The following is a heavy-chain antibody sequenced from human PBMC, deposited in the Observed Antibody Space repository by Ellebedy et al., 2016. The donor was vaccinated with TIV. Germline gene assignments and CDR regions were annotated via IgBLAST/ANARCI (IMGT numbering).Heavy chain of an antibody. CDR3: AKDLTTVTTRWFDP. D-gene: IGHD4-17*01. J-gene: IGHJ5*02. CDR2: IWYDGSNK. V-gene: IGHV3-33*06. Sequence: GESLKISXAASGFTFSSYGMHWVRQAPGKGLEWVAVIWYDGSNKYYADSVKGRFTISRDNSKNTLYLQMNSLRAEDTAVYYCAKDLTTVTTRWFDPWGQGTLVTVSS. CDR1: GFTFSSYG.